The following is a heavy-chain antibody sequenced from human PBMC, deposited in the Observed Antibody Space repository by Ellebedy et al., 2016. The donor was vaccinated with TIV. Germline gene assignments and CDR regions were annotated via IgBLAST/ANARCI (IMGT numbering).Heavy chain of an antibody. CDR2: ISGSGGST. D-gene: IGHD2-15*01. CDR3: AKAGDIVVVVAATLYDY. CDR1: GFTFSSYA. V-gene: IGHV3-23*01. Sequence: GESLKISCAASGFTFSSYAMSWVRQAPGKGLEWVSAISGSGGSTYYADSVKGRFTISRDNSKNTLYLQMNSLRAEDTAVYYCAKAGDIVVVVAATLYDYWGQGTLVTVSS. J-gene: IGHJ4*02.